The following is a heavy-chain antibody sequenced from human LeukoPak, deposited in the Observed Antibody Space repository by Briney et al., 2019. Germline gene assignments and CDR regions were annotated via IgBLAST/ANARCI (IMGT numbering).Heavy chain of an antibody. Sequence: ASVKVSCKASGYTFIGYYIHWVRQAPGQGLEWMGIINPSGGSTSYAQKFQGRVTMTRDTSTSTVYMELSSLRSEDTAVYYCARPSTMIRGQVFDYWGQGTLVTVSS. J-gene: IGHJ4*02. CDR3: ARPSTMIRGQVFDY. D-gene: IGHD3-10*01. CDR2: INPSGGST. CDR1: GYTFIGYY. V-gene: IGHV1-46*01.